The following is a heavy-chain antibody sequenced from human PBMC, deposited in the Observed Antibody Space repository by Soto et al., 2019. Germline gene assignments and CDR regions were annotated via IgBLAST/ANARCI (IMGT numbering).Heavy chain of an antibody. D-gene: IGHD6-19*01. V-gene: IGHV3-7*04. CDR3: ARDGSGWYSAYYYGMDV. CDR1: GFTVSDNH. Sequence: PGESLRLSCAGSGFTVSDNHLTWVRQAPGQGLEWVANIKQDGSEKYYVETEKGRFTISRDNAKNSLYLQMNSLRADDTAVYYCARDGSGWYSAYYYGMDVWGQGT. J-gene: IGHJ6*02. CDR2: IKQDGSEK.